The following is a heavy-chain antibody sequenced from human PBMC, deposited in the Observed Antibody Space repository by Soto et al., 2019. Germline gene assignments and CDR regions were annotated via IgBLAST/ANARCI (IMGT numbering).Heavy chain of an antibody. J-gene: IGHJ5*02. D-gene: IGHD1-26*01. Sequence: PSVTMSLTCLVSGDSIKTNYWWAWVRQPPGQGLEWIGEIYHSGSAIYTPSLKSRVTLSLDESKNEFSLNVDSVTAADTAVYYCAKGIWEQVTWFDPWGQGTLVTVSS. CDR2: IYHSGSA. CDR1: GDSIKTNYW. V-gene: IGHV4-4*02. CDR3: AKGIWEQVTWFDP.